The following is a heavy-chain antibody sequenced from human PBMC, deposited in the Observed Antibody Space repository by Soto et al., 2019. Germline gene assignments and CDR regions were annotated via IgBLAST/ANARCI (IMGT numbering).Heavy chain of an antibody. J-gene: IGHJ4*02. CDR3: ARTTTLENYFDY. Sequence: ETLSLTCTVSGGSFSSYYWSWIRQPPGKGLEWIGYIYYTGSIIYNPSLKSRVTTSVDMSMKQFSLKLNSVTAADTAVYYCARTTTLENYFDYWGQGTLVTVSS. D-gene: IGHD2-15*01. V-gene: IGHV4-59*01. CDR1: GGSFSSYY. CDR2: IYYTGSI.